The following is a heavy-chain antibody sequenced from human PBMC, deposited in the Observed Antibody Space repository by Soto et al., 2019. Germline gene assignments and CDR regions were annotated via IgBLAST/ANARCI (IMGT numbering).Heavy chain of an antibody. V-gene: IGHV4-34*01. CDR2: INHSGST. J-gene: IGHJ6*02. CDR1: GGSFSGYY. Sequence: SETLSLTCAVYGGSFSGYYWSWIRQPPGKGLEWIGEINHSGSTNYNPSLKSRVTITVDTSKNQFSLKLSSVTAADTAVYYCASHSSSSLYYYYGMDVWCQGTTVTVSS. CDR3: ASHSSSSLYYYYGMDV. D-gene: IGHD6-6*01.